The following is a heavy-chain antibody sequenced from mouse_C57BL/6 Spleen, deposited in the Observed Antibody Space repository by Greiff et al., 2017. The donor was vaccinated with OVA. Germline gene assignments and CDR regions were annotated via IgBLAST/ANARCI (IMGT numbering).Heavy chain of an antibody. Sequence: QVQLQQSGAELARPGASVKMSCKASGYTFTSYTMHWVKQRPGQGLEWIGYINPSSGYTKYNQKFKDKATLTADKSSSTAYMQLSSLTSEDSAVYYCAREGSSYVYFDYWGQGTTLTVSS. J-gene: IGHJ2*01. CDR1: GYTFTSYT. V-gene: IGHV1-4*01. CDR2: INPSSGYT. D-gene: IGHD1-1*01. CDR3: AREGSSYVYFDY.